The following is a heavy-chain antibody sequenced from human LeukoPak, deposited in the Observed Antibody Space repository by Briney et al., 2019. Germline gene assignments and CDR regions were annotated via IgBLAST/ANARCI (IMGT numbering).Heavy chain of an antibody. D-gene: IGHD3/OR15-3a*01. J-gene: IGHJ5*02. CDR2: IRYDGSNK. V-gene: IGHV3-30*02. CDR3: SSHGTVTEDLFDT. Sequence: GGSLRLSCAASGFTFSRYGMHWVRQAPGRGLEWVTFIRYDGSNKYYADSVKGRFTISRYNSKNTVYLQMNSLRAEDTAAYYCSSHGTVTEDLFDTWGQGTLVTVSS. CDR1: GFTFSRYG.